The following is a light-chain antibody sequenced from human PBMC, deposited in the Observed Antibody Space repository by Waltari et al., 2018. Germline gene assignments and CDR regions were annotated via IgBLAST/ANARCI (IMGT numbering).Light chain of an antibody. J-gene: IGLJ3*02. Sequence: QSALTQPPSASGSLGQSITISCTGISTDVAGYDPVFWYQQHPGKAPKLLLYEVTKRPSGVPDRFSGSKSDNTASLAVSGLQAEDEADYYCSSYAGGSSLMFGGGTKLTVL. CDR3: SSYAGGSSLM. V-gene: IGLV2-8*01. CDR1: STDVAGYDP. CDR2: EVT.